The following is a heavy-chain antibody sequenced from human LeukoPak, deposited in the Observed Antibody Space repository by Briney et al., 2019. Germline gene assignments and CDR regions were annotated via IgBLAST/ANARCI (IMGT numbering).Heavy chain of an antibody. CDR3: ARLGLGGFGVRDY. V-gene: IGHV4-59*08. D-gene: IGHD3-10*01. Sequence: SETLSLTCTVSGGSISSYYWSWIRQPPGKGLEWIGYIYYSGSTNYNPSLKSRVTISVDTSKNQFSLKLSSVTAADTAVYYCARLGLGGFGVRDYWGQGTLVTVSS. CDR2: IYYSGST. CDR1: GGSISSYY. J-gene: IGHJ4*02.